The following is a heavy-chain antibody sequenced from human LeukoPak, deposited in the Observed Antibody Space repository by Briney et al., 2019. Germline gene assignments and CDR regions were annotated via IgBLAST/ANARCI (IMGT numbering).Heavy chain of an antibody. Sequence: ASVTVSCKASGYTFTSYGISWVRQAPGQGLEWMGWISAYNGNTNYAQKLQGRVTMTTDTSTSTAYMELRSLRSDETAVYYCARDRSGYGSGSYYPIGHYFDYWGQGTLVTVSS. CDR2: ISAYNGNT. V-gene: IGHV1-18*04. D-gene: IGHD3-10*01. CDR3: ARDRSGYGSGSYYPIGHYFDY. J-gene: IGHJ4*02. CDR1: GYTFTSYG.